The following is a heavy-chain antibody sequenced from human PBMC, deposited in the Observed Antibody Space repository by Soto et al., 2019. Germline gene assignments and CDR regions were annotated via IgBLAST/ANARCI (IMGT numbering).Heavy chain of an antibody. Sequence: GGALGLSCAPSGFTFSNLCMPRVCPGPGKVLKWVAVISYDGSNKYYADSVKGRFTISRDNYKNTLYLQMNSLRAEDTAVYYCAKGDARIAVAGAHAFDIWGQGTMVTVSS. CDR1: GFTFSNLC. CDR3: AKGDARIAVAGAHAFDI. CDR2: ISYDGSNK. J-gene: IGHJ3*02. V-gene: IGHV3-30*18. D-gene: IGHD6-19*01.